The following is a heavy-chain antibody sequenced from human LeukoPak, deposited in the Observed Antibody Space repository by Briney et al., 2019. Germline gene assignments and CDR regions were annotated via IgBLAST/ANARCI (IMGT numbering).Heavy chain of an antibody. D-gene: IGHD6-13*01. CDR2: IIPMFGTA. CDR1: GGTFSTYA. V-gene: IGHV1-69*06. J-gene: IGHJ6*03. Sequence: SVKLSCKTSGGTFSTYAITWVRQTPGQGLEWVGGIIPMFGTANYAQKFQDRVTITADKSTSTAYTELSSLRSEDTAVYYCARVVGLTGYSSTWYSGYYYYMDVWGKGTTVTVSS. CDR3: ARVVGLTGYSSTWYSGYYYYMDV.